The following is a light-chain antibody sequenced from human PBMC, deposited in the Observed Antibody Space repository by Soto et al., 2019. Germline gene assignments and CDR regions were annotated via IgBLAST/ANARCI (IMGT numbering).Light chain of an antibody. V-gene: IGKV1-33*01. CDR2: DAS. CDR3: QQYDNLLLT. CDR1: QDISNY. Sequence: DTQMTQSPSSLSASVGDRVTITCQASQDISNYLNWYQQKPGKAPKLLIYDASNLETGVPSRFSGSGSGTDFTFTISSLQPEDIATYYCQQYDNLLLTFGPGTKVDIK. J-gene: IGKJ3*01.